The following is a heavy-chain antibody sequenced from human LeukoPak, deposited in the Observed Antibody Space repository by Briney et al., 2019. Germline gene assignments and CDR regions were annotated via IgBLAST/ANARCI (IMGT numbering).Heavy chain of an antibody. CDR2: IYWDDDK. CDR1: GFSLSTSGVG. CDR3: AHVPDGYSSGWYVRY. Sequence: SGPTPVNPTQTLTLTCTFSGFSLSTSGVGVGWIRQPPGKALEWLAPIYWDDDKRYSPSLKSRLTITKDTSKNQVVLTMTNMDPVDTATYYCAHVPDGYSSGWYVRYWGQGTLVTVSS. V-gene: IGHV2-5*02. J-gene: IGHJ4*02. D-gene: IGHD6-19*01.